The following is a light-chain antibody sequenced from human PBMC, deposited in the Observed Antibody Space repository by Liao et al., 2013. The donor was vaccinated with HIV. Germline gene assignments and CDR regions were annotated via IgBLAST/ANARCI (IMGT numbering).Light chain of an antibody. CDR3: QVWDRASDHAV. Sequence: SYELTQPPSVSVAPGKTARITCGGTNIGIKSVHWYQQKPGQAPLVVIYYDSDRPSGIPERFSGSGSKSGNKAILTVSGVEAGDEADYYCQVWDRASDHAVFGGGTKLTVL. J-gene: IGLJ3*02. V-gene: IGLV3-21*04. CDR2: YDS. CDR1: NIGIKS.